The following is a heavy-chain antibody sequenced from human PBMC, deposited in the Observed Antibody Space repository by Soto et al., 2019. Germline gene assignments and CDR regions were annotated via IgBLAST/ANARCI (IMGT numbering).Heavy chain of an antibody. D-gene: IGHD3-16*01. CDR1: GFTFSSYS. J-gene: IGHJ4*02. Sequence: GGSLRLSCAASGFTFSSYSMNWVRQAPGKGLEWVSYISSSSSTIYYADSVKGRFTISRDNAKNSLYLQMNSLRAEDTAVYYCARVGGDYFDYWGQGTLVTVSS. CDR3: ARVGGDYFDY. V-gene: IGHV3-48*01. CDR2: ISSSSSTI.